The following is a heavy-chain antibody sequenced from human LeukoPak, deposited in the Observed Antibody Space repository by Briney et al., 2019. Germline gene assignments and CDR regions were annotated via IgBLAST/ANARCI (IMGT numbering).Heavy chain of an antibody. CDR3: ARNPGLYYYMDV. Sequence: GRSLRLSCAASGFTFSSYAMHWVRQAPGKGLEGVAVISYDGSNKYYADSVKGRFTISRDNSKNTLYLQMNSLRAEDTAVYYCARNPGLYYYMDVWGKGTTVTVSS. CDR2: ISYDGSNK. CDR1: GFTFSSYA. J-gene: IGHJ6*03. V-gene: IGHV3-30*01.